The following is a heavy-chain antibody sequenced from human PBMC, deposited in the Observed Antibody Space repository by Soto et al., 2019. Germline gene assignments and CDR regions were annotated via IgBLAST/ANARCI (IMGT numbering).Heavy chain of an antibody. Sequence: QVQLQESGPGLVKPSQTLSLTCTVSGGSISSGGYYWNWIRQHPGKGLEWIGYTYHSGSTYYNPSFKSXLXTXVXXSRNQFSLELSSVTVADTAVYYCAREGHTYGPVEYYYAMDVWGQGTTVTVSS. V-gene: IGHV4-31*01. D-gene: IGHD3-10*01. CDR2: TYHSGST. CDR3: AREGHTYGPVEYYYAMDV. J-gene: IGHJ6*02. CDR1: GGSISSGGYY.